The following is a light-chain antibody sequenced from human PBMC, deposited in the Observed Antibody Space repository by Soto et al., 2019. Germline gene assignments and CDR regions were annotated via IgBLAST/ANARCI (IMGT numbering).Light chain of an antibody. Sequence: DIVLTQSPGTVSVSPGETATLSCRASQRINSIYLAWYQHKPGRSPRLLIDRASKRVPGVPDRISGSGSGADYALPISGMEPEDFAVYYCQQYGSSPPWTFGPGTTVEIK. J-gene: IGKJ1*01. CDR3: QQYGSSPPWT. V-gene: IGKV3-20*01. CDR1: QRINSIY. CDR2: RAS.